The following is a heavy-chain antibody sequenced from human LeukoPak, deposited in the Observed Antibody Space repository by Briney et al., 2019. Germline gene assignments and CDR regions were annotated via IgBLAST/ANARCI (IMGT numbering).Heavy chain of an antibody. CDR2: INPSGGST. Sequence: ASVKVSCKASGYTFTSYYMHWVRQAPGQGLEWMGIINPSGGSTRYAQKFQGRVTMTRDMSTSTAYMELSRLRSDDTAVYYCARSIDSSGSVWYCYYYMDVWGKGTTVTISS. D-gene: IGHD3-22*01. J-gene: IGHJ6*03. CDR3: ARSIDSSGSVWYCYYYMDV. CDR1: GYTFTSYY. V-gene: IGHV1-46*01.